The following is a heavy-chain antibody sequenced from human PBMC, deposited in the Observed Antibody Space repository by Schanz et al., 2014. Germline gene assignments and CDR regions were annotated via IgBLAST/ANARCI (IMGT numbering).Heavy chain of an antibody. Sequence: QVQLEESGGGLVTPGGSLRLSCAASGFTFSDYYMSWIRQAPGKGLECISYISSRGTTIYYADSVKGRFTISRDNAENSLYLQMSSLRAEDTAVYYCASSSYRILSYYYAMDVWGQGTTVTVSS. CDR2: ISSRGTTI. J-gene: IGHJ6*02. CDR3: ASSSYRILSYYYAMDV. D-gene: IGHD3-10*01. CDR1: GFTFSDYY. V-gene: IGHV3-11*01.